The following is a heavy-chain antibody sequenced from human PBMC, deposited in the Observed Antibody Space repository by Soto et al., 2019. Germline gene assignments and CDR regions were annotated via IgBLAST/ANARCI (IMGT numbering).Heavy chain of an antibody. CDR1: GGSISSGDYY. D-gene: IGHD2-8*01. CDR3: ARTLYSVNWFDP. J-gene: IGHJ5*02. Sequence: SETLSLTCTVSGGSISSGDYYWSWIRQPPGKGLEWIGYIYYSGSTYYNPSLKSRVTISVDTSKNQFSLKLSSVTAADTAVYYCARTLYSVNWFDPWGQGTLVTVSS. CDR2: IYYSGST. V-gene: IGHV4-30-4*01.